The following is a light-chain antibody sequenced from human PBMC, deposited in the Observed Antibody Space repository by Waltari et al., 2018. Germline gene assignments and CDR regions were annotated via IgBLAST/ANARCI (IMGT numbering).Light chain of an antibody. CDR1: QTISTW. CDR3: QQYNSYSAIT. V-gene: IGKV1-5*03. J-gene: IGKJ5*01. CDR2: KAS. Sequence: DIQMTQFPSTLSASVGDRVTITCRASQTISTWLAWYQQKPGEAPKLLIYKASSLQFGVPSRFSGSGSGTEFTLTNSSLQPDDFATYHCQQYNSYSAITFGQGTRLEIK.